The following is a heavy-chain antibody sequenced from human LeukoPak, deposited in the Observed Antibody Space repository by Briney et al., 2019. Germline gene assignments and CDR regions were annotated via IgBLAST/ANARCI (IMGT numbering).Heavy chain of an antibody. Sequence: GGSLRLSCAASGFTFSSYSMNWVRQAPGKGLEWVSSISSSSSYIYYADSVKGRFTISRDNAKNSLYLQMNSLRAEDTAVYYCARDQGDILTGYFNFDYWGQGTLVTVSS. CDR2: ISSSSSYI. J-gene: IGHJ4*02. CDR1: GFTFSSYS. V-gene: IGHV3-21*04. D-gene: IGHD3-9*01. CDR3: ARDQGDILTGYFNFDY.